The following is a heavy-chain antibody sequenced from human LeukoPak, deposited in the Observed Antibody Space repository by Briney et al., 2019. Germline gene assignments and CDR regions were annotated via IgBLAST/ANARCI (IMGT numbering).Heavy chain of an antibody. CDR2: TGTAGDT. J-gene: IGHJ3*02. CDR3: ARAKDSSSSGDAFDI. V-gene: IGHV3-13*01. Sequence: GGSLRLSCAASGFTFSSYDMHWVRQATGKGLEWVSGTGTAGDTYYPGSVKGRFTISRENAKNSLYLQMNSLRAGDTAVYYCARAKDSSSSGDAFDIWGQGTMVTVSP. D-gene: IGHD6-6*01. CDR1: GFTFSSYD.